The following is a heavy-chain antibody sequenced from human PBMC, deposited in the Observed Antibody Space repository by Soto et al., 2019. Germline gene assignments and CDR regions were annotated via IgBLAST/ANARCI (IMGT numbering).Heavy chain of an antibody. D-gene: IGHD2-15*01. CDR1: GFTFSSYG. CDR3: AREGAYCSGGSCYPHFDY. Sequence: QVQLVESGGGVVQPGRSLRLSCAASGFTFSSYGMHWVRQAPGKGLEWVAVIWYDGSNKYYADSEKGRFTISRDNSKNTLYLQMNSLRAEDTAVYYCAREGAYCSGGSCYPHFDYWGQGTLVTVSS. V-gene: IGHV3-33*01. CDR2: IWYDGSNK. J-gene: IGHJ4*02.